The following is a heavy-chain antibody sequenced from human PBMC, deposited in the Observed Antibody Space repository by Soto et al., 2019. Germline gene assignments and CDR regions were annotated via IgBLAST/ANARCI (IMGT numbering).Heavy chain of an antibody. CDR3: ARDFRSRFDSPRTFQH. D-gene: IGHD2-21*01. J-gene: IGHJ1*01. CDR1: GYTFTSYG. CDR2: ISAYNGNT. V-gene: IGHV1-18*04. Sequence: QVQLVQSGAEVKKPGASVKVSCKASGYTFTSYGISWVRQAPGQGREWMGWISAYNGNTNYAQKLQGRVTMTTDTSTSQAYRELRSLRSYETAEYYCARDFRSRFDSPRTFQHWGQGTLVTVSS.